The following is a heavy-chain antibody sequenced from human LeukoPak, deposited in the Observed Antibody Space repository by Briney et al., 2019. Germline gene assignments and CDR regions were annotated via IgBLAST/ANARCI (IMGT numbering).Heavy chain of an antibody. J-gene: IGHJ4*02. CDR3: ARVEGGSYFNQFDQ. CDR2: IKNDGSST. Sequence: AGGSLRLSCVASGFTFSSYWMHWVRHTPGKGLAWVSRIKNDGSSTDYADSVKGRFTISRDNARNTLYLQMNSLKAEDTAIYYCARVEGGSYFNQFDQWGQGTLVTVPS. D-gene: IGHD1-26*01. CDR1: GFTFSSYW. V-gene: IGHV3-74*01.